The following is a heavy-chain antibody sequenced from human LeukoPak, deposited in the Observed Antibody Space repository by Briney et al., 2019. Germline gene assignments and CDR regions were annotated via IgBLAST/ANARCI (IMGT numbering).Heavy chain of an antibody. V-gene: IGHV3-49*03. CDR3: TREEYSSMVATMPTQFDY. Sequence: GGSLRLSCTASGFTFGDYAMSWFRQAPGKGLEWVGFIRSKAYGGTTEYAASVKGRFTISRDDSKSIAYLQMNSLKTEDTAVYYCTREEYSSMVATMPTQFDYWGQGTLVTVSS. CDR1: GFTFGDYA. J-gene: IGHJ4*02. CDR2: IRSKAYGGTT. D-gene: IGHD5-12*01.